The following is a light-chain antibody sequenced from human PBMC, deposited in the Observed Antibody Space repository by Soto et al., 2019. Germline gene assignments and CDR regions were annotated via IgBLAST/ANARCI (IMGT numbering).Light chain of an antibody. CDR3: CSYAGIYPYV. CDR1: SSDVGGYNY. Sequence: SALAQPRSVSGSPGQSVTISCTGTSSDVGGYNYVSWYQLHPGKAPKLIIYDVSKRPSGVPDRFSGSKSGNTASLTISGLQAEDEAGYYCCSYAGIYPYVFGTGTKATVL. CDR2: DVS. V-gene: IGLV2-11*01. J-gene: IGLJ1*01.